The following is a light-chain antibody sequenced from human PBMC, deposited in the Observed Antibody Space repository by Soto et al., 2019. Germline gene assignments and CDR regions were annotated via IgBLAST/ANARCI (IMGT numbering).Light chain of an antibody. V-gene: IGLV2-14*01. J-gene: IGLJ2*01. CDR1: SSDVGAYNH. CDR2: DVS. Sequence: QSALTQPASVSGSPGQSITISCTGTSSDVGAYNHVSWYQQHPGKAPKLMIYDVSNRPSGVSNRFSGSKSGNTASLTISGLQAEDEADYYCSSYTSSSTPHVVFGGGTKLTVL. CDR3: SSYTSSSTPHVV.